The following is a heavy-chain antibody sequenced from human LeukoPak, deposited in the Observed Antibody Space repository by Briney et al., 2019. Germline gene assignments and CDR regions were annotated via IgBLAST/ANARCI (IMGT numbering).Heavy chain of an antibody. CDR3: ARDGYCSGGSCYNYYYYGMDV. D-gene: IGHD2-15*01. CDR2: IYSGGST. V-gene: IGHV3-53*01. CDR1: GFTVSSNY. J-gene: IGHJ6*02. Sequence: GGSLRLSCAASGFTVSSNYMSWVRQAPGKGLEWVSVIYSGGSTYYADSVKGRSTISRDNSRNTLYLQMNSLGAEDTAVYYCARDGYCSGGSCYNYYYYGMDVWGQGTTVTVSS.